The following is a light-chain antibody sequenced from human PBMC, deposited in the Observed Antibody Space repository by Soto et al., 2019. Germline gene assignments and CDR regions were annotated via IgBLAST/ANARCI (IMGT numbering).Light chain of an antibody. CDR2: KDS. V-gene: IGLV3-25*02. Sequence: SYDLTQPPSVSVSPGQTARITCSGDALPKQYAYWYQQKPGQAPVLVIYKDSERPSGIPERFPGSSSGTTVTLTISGVQAEDEADYYCQSADSSGTYQVFGGGTK. CDR3: QSADSSGTYQV. CDR1: ALPKQY. J-gene: IGLJ2*01.